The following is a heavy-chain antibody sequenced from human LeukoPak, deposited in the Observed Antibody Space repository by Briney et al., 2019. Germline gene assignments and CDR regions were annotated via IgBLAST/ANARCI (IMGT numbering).Heavy chain of an antibody. V-gene: IGHV1-2*04. D-gene: IGHD6-13*01. CDR2: INPNSGGT. Sequence: ASVKVSCKASGYTFTSYGISWVRQAPGQGLEWMGWINPNSGGTNYAQKFQGWVTMTRDTSISTAYMELSRLRSDDTAVYYCARSPPGSSSWYEVYGMDVWGKGTTVTVSS. CDR3: ARSPPGSSSWYEVYGMDV. J-gene: IGHJ6*04. CDR1: GYTFTSYG.